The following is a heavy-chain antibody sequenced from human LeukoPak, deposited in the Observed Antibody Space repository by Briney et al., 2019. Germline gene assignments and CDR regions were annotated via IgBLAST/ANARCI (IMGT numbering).Heavy chain of an antibody. CDR1: GFTFDDYG. Sequence: GGSLRLPCADSGFTFDDYGMSWVRQAPGKGLERVSGINWNGGSTGYADSVKGRFTISRDNAKNSLYLQMNSLRAEDTALYYCAREDSAGTGHLKTHWGQGTLVTVSS. CDR3: AREDSAGTGHLKTH. J-gene: IGHJ4*02. CDR2: INWNGGST. V-gene: IGHV3-20*04. D-gene: IGHD6-19*01.